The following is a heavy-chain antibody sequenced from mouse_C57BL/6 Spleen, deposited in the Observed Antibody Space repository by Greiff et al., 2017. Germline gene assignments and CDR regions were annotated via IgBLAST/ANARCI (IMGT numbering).Heavy chain of an antibody. CDR3: TRETTLVGTWYFDG. J-gene: IGHJ1*03. CDR1: GYTFTDYE. Sequence: VQLQQSGAELVRPGASVTLSCKASGYTFTDYEMHWVKQTPVHGLEWIGAIDPENGGTAFNQKFKGKAILTADKSSSTAYMVLRSLTSEDSAVYYCTRETTLVGTWYFDGWGTGTTVTVSS. D-gene: IGHD1-1*01. V-gene: IGHV1-15*01. CDR2: IDPENGGT.